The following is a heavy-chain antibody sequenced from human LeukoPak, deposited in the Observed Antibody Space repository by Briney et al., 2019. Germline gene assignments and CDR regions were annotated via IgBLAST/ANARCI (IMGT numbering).Heavy chain of an antibody. CDR2: INPNSGGT. CDR1: GYTFTGYY. J-gene: IGHJ3*02. V-gene: IGHV1-2*02. D-gene: IGHD1-26*01. Sequence: RASVKVSCKASGYTFTGYYMHWLRQAPGQGLEWMGWINPNSGGTNSAQKFQGRVTMTRDTSISTAYMELSRLRSDDTAVYYCARVIWELLWDALNIWGQGTMVTVSP. CDR3: ARVIWELLWDALNI.